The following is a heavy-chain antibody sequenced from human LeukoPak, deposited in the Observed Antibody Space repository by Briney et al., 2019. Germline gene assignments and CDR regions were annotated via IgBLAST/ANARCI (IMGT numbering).Heavy chain of an antibody. Sequence: GASVKVSCKASGYTFTSYGISWVRQAPGQGLEWMGWINPNSGGTNYAQKFQGRVTMTRDTSISTAYMELSRLRSDDTAVYYCARVIANWFDPWGQGTLVTVSS. D-gene: IGHD3-22*01. CDR2: INPNSGGT. CDR1: GYTFTSYG. CDR3: ARVIANWFDP. V-gene: IGHV1-2*02. J-gene: IGHJ5*02.